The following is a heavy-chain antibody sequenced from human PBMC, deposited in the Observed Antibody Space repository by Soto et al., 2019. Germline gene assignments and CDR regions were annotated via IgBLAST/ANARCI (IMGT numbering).Heavy chain of an antibody. CDR2: INEAGVMT. V-gene: IGHV3-23*01. CDR1: GFIFNNYG. Sequence: GGSLRLSCAASGFIFNNYGMSWVRQAPGKGLEWVSAINEAGVMTNYADFVEGRFTISRDNSKNMLYLQMNTLRAEDTAVYYCAKATGIRYGLDVWGQGTSVTVSS. CDR3: AKATGIRYGLDV. J-gene: IGHJ6*02.